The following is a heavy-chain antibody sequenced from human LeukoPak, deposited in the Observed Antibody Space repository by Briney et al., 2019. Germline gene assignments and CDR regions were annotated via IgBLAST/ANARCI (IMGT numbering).Heavy chain of an antibody. CDR3: ARFYSSSWPNYYYYYGMDV. D-gene: IGHD6-13*01. V-gene: IGHV4-39*01. Sequence: PSETLSLTCTVSGGSISSSSYYWDWIRQPPGKGLEWIGSIYYSGSTYYNPSLKSRVTISVDTSKNQFSLKLSSVTAADTAVYYCARFYSSSWPNYYYYYGMDVWGQGTTVTVSS. J-gene: IGHJ6*02. CDR1: GGSISSSSYY. CDR2: IYYSGST.